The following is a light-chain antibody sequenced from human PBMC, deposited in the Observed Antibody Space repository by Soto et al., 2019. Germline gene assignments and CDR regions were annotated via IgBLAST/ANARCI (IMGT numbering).Light chain of an antibody. J-gene: IGKJ1*01. CDR2: DAS. Sequence: DIQMTQSPSTLSASVGDRVTITCRASQSISSWLAWYQQKPGKAPKLLIYDASSLESGVPSRCSGSGSGTEFTLTISGLQPDDFATYFCQQYNSYSPTFGQGTKVEIK. V-gene: IGKV1-5*01. CDR3: QQYNSYSPT. CDR1: QSISSW.